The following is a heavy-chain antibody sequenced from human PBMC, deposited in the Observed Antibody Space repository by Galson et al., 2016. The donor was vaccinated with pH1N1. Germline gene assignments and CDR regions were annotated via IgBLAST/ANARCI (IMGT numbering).Heavy chain of an antibody. CDR1: GFTFSSHA. Sequence: SLRLSCAASGFTFSSHAMHWVRQAPGKGLEWVAVISYDGSNKYYADSVKGRFTISRDNSKNTLYLQMNSRRAEDTAVYYCATGLLAAAGPFDYWGQGTLVTVSS. CDR2: ISYDGSNK. V-gene: IGHV3-30*04. J-gene: IGHJ4*02. CDR3: ATGLLAAAGPFDY. D-gene: IGHD6-13*01.